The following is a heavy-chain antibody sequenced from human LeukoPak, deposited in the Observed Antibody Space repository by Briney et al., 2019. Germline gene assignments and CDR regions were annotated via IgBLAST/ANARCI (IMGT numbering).Heavy chain of an antibody. V-gene: IGHV3-48*02. CDR1: GFTFSTYS. CDR2: ISGSSSSSDGGAK. Sequence: PGGSLRLSCTASGFTFSTYSMNWVRQAPGRGLEWVSYISGSSSSSDGGAKQYADSVKGRFTISRDNARNSLYLQMNSLRDEDTAVYSCAREAYWGSSGKGFDSWGQGTLVIVSS. J-gene: IGHJ4*02. CDR3: AREAYWGSSGKGFDS. D-gene: IGHD4-23*01.